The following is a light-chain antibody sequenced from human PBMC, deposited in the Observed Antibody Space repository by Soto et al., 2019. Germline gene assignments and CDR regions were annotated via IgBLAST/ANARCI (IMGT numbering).Light chain of an antibody. CDR3: QQRSNWPPIT. CDR1: QSVSSY. CDR2: DAS. J-gene: IGKJ5*01. V-gene: IGKV3-11*01. Sequence: EIVLTQSPATLSLSPGERATLSCRASQSVSSYLAWYKQKPGQAPRLLIYDASTRATGIPARFSGSGSGTDFTLTISSLEPEDFAVYYCQQRSNWPPITGAQGTRLDIK.